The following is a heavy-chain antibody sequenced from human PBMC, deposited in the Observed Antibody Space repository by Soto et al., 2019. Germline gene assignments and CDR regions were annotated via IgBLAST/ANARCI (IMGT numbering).Heavy chain of an antibody. Sequence: SETLSLTCTVSGGSISSGGYYWSWIRQHPGKGLEWIGYIYYSGSTYYNPSLKSRVTISVDTSKNQFSLKLSSVTAADTAVYYCARATIFGAFPPNFDYWGQGTLVTVSS. D-gene: IGHD3-3*01. CDR1: GGSISSGGYY. J-gene: IGHJ4*02. CDR2: IYYSGST. V-gene: IGHV4-31*03. CDR3: ARATIFGAFPPNFDY.